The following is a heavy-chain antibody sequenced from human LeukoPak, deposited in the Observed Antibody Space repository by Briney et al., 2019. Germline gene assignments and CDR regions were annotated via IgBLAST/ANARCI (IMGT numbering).Heavy chain of an antibody. D-gene: IGHD6-19*01. CDR3: ARGGRQWLVRALDY. CDR2: INHSGST. V-gene: IGHV4-39*07. J-gene: IGHJ4*02. Sequence: SETLSLTCTVSGGSISSSSYYWGWIRQPPGKWLEWIGEINHSGSTNYNPSLKSRVTISVDTSKNQFSLKLSSVTAADTAVYYCARGGRQWLVRALDYWGQGTLVTVSS. CDR1: GGSISSSSYY.